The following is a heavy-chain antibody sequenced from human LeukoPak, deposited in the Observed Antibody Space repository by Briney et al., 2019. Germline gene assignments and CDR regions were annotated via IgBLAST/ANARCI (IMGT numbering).Heavy chain of an antibody. CDR3: ARNGGNSDYDY. D-gene: IGHD4-23*01. V-gene: IGHV4-4*02. CDR1: GFTFSSSAM. Sequence: AGGSLRLSCAASGFTFSSSAMSWVRQPPGKGLEWIGEIYHSGATNYNPSLKSRVTMLLDKSKNQFSLKLNSVTAADTAVYYCARNGGNSDYDYWGQGTLVTVSA. J-gene: IGHJ4*02. CDR2: IYHSGAT.